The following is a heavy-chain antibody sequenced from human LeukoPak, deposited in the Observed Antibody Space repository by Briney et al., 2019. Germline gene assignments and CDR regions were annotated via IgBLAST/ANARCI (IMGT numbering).Heavy chain of an antibody. J-gene: IGHJ6*03. CDR1: GGSISSSSYY. V-gene: IGHV4-61*05. CDR2: INTSGST. D-gene: IGHD3-16*01. Sequence: SETLSLTCTVSGGSISSSSYYWGWIRQPPGKGLEWIGRINTSGSTKYNPSLKSRVTMSVDTSNNQFSLKLSSVTAADTAVYYCARSVLDETYYMDVWGKGTTVTVSS. CDR3: ARSVLDETYYMDV.